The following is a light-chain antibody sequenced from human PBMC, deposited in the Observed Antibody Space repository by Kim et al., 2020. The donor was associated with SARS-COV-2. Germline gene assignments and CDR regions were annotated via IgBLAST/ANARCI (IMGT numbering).Light chain of an antibody. CDR1: QGIRNY. Sequence: SASVGDRVTITCRARQGIRNYLAWYQQKPGKVPKILIYAASTLQSGVPSRFSGSGSGTDFTLTISSLQPKDVATYYCQKYNSAPLTFGGGTKLEI. CDR3: QKYNSAPLT. V-gene: IGKV1-27*01. CDR2: AAS. J-gene: IGKJ4*01.